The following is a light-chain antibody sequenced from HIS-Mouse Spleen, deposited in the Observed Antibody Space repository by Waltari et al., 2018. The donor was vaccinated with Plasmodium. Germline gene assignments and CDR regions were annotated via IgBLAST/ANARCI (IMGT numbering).Light chain of an antibody. J-gene: IGKJ4*01. Sequence: AIQLTQSPSSLSASVGDIVTITCRASKGFSSALAWYQQKPGKAPKLLIYDASRLESGVPSRFSGSGAGTDFTLTISSMQPEDFATYYCQQFNSYPLTFGGGTKVEIK. CDR2: DAS. CDR1: KGFSSA. CDR3: QQFNSYPLT. V-gene: IGKV1-13*02.